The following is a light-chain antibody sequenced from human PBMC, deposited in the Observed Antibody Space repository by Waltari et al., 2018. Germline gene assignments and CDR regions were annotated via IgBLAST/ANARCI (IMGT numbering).Light chain of an antibody. Sequence: QSALTQPASVSGSPGPPTTISCTGTSNDVGGFNYSSRYQQHPGKAPKLMIYDVSNRPSGVSNRFSGSKSGNTASLTISGLQAEDEADYYCSSYAGSNTLEVFGGGTKLTVL. V-gene: IGLV2-14*03. CDR3: SSYAGSNTLEV. J-gene: IGLJ3*02. CDR1: SNDVGGFNY. CDR2: DVS.